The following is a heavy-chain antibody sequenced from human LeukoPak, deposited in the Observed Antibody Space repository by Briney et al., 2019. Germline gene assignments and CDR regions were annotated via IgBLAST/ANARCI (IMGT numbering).Heavy chain of an antibody. D-gene: IGHD1-7*01. CDR1: GFTFSSYA. CDR3: ARDRTAGTTDPDAFDI. V-gene: IGHV3-23*01. J-gene: IGHJ3*02. Sequence: GGSLRLSCAASGFTFSSYAMSWVRQAPGKGLEWVSAISGSGGSTYYADSVKGRFTISRDNAKNSLYLQMNSLRAEDTAVYYCARDRTAGTTDPDAFDIWGQGTMVTVSS. CDR2: ISGSGGST.